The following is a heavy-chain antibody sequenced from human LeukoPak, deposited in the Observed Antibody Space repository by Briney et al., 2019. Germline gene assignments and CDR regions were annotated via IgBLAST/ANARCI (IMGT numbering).Heavy chain of an antibody. V-gene: IGHV4-30-4*01. D-gene: IGHD1-1*01. Sequence: PPQTLSLTCTVSGGSISSGDYSWSWIRQPPGKGLEWIGYIYYSGSTYYNPSLKSRVTISVDTSKNQFSLKLSSVTAADTAVYYCARAAPYTTYYYYGMDVWGQGTTVTVSS. CDR2: IYYSGST. CDR1: GGSISSGDYS. CDR3: ARAAPYTTYYYYGMDV. J-gene: IGHJ6*02.